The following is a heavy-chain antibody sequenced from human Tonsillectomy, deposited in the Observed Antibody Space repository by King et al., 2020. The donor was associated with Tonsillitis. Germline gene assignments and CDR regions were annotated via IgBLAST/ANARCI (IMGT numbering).Heavy chain of an antibody. J-gene: IGHJ3*02. Sequence: VQLVESGGGLVQPGGSLRLSCAASGFTSSSYTMNWVRPAPGKGLERGSVISASGGSTFFADSVKGRFTISRANAKNTLYLHMNSLRAEDTAVYYCATTFRQGHDAFDIWGQGTMVTVSS. CDR1: GFTSSSYT. CDR3: ATTFRQGHDAFDI. CDR2: ISASGGST. D-gene: IGHD1-1*01. V-gene: IGHV3-23*04.